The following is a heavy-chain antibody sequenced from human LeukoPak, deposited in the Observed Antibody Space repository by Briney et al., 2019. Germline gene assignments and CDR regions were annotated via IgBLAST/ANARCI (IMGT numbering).Heavy chain of an antibody. CDR2: IYYSGST. CDR3: AGIRYFDWLLNY. D-gene: IGHD3-9*01. V-gene: IGHV4-39*01. CDR1: GGSISSSSYY. Sequence: KPSETLSLTCTVSGGSISSSSYYWGWIRQPPGKGLEWIGSIYYSGSTYCNPSLKSRVTISVDTSKNQFSLKLSSVTAADTAVYYCAGIRYFDWLLNYWGQGTLVTVSS. J-gene: IGHJ4*02.